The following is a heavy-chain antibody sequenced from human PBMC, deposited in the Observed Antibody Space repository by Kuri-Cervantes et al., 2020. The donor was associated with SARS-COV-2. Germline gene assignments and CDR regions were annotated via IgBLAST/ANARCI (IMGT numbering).Heavy chain of an antibody. J-gene: IGHJ6*02. CDR1: GYTFTGYY. CDR2: INPNSGGT. V-gene: IGHV1-2*02. D-gene: IGHD6-19*01. CDR3: ARDRGSSGWSWVYYYYGMDV. Sequence: ASVKVSRKASGYTFTGYYMHWVRQAPGQGLEWMGWINPNSGGTNYAQKLQGRVTMTTDTSTSTAYMELRSLRSDDTAVYYCARDRGSSGWSWVYYYYGMDVWGQGTTVTVSS.